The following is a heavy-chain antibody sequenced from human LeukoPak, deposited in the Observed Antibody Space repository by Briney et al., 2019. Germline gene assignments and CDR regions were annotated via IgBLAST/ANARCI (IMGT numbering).Heavy chain of an antibody. J-gene: IGHJ4*02. Sequence: ASVTVSCKVSGYSLTELSMHWVRQAPGKGLEWMGGFDPGNGETIFTKNFQGRVTMTDDTSTDTAYVELSSLRSEDTAVYYCTGGTFYRLLDYWGQGTLVTVSS. D-gene: IGHD2/OR15-2a*01. V-gene: IGHV1-24*01. CDR2: FDPGNGET. CDR1: GYSLTELS. CDR3: TGGTFYRLLDY.